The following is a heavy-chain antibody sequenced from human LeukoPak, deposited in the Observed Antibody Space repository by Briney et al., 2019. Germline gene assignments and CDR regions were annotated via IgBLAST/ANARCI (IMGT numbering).Heavy chain of an antibody. J-gene: IGHJ6*03. CDR1: GFTFSSYE. Sequence: GGSLRLSCAASGFTFSSYEMNWVRQAPGKGLEWVSYISSSGSTIYYADSVKGRFTISRDNAKNSLYLQMNSLSAEDTAVYYCARDPYYYYYMDVWGKGTTVTVSS. CDR2: ISSSGSTI. V-gene: IGHV3-48*03. CDR3: ARDPYYYYYMDV.